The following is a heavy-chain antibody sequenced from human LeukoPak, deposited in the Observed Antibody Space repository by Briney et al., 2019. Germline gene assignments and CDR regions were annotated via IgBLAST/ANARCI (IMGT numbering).Heavy chain of an antibody. CDR1: GYTFTGYY. D-gene: IGHD6-13*01. CDR2: ISAYNGNT. CDR3: ARDPGIAAAGVRFDP. V-gene: IGHV1-18*04. Sequence: ASVKVSCKASGYTFTGYYMHWVRQAPGQGLEWMGWISAYNGNTNYAQKLQGRVTMTTDTSTSTAYMELRSLRSDDTAGYYCARDPGIAAAGVRFDPWGQGNLVTVSS. J-gene: IGHJ5*02.